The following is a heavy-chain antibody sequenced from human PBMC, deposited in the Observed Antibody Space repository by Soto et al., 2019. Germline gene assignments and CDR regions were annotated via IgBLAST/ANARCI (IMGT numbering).Heavy chain of an antibody. CDR2: ISGYNGNT. J-gene: IGHJ6*02. Sequence: ASVSVSFRTAGYTFTSNCISWVRQAPGQWREWMGWISGYNGNTNYAQKVQGRITITTDTATSTAYMELRSLRSDDTAVYYCARDSSANYGMKVWGQGTTVNVSS. D-gene: IGHD2-2*01. CDR1: GYTFTSNC. CDR3: ARDSSANYGMKV. V-gene: IGHV1-18*04.